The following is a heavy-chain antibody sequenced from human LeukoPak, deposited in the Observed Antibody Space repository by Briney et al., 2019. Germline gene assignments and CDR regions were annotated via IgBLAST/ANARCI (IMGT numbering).Heavy chain of an antibody. Sequence: GGSLRLSCAASGFTFSTYWMSWVREAPGKGLEWVANIKQDGSAEVYMDSVKGRFTISRDNAKNSLFLQMNTLRAEDTAVYYCARDPYSSTWSYGMDVWGQGTTVTVPS. CDR2: IKQDGSAE. V-gene: IGHV3-7*05. CDR3: ARDPYSSTWSYGMDV. J-gene: IGHJ6*02. CDR1: GFTFSTYW. D-gene: IGHD6-6*01.